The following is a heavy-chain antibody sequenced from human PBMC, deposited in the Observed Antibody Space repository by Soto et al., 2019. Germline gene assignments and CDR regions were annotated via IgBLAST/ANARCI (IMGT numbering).Heavy chain of an antibody. J-gene: IGHJ4*02. Sequence: GGSLRLSYAGSGFTFSAYGVSWVRQAPGKGLEWVSGISVSGTSTYYADSVKGRFTISRDNSKNTLYLQMKRLRAEDTALYYCAKDWTRGSGGYPDYFDYWGQGTLVTVSS. CDR1: GFTFSAYG. V-gene: IGHV3-23*01. D-gene: IGHD3-10*01. CDR3: AKDWTRGSGGYPDYFDY. CDR2: ISVSGTST.